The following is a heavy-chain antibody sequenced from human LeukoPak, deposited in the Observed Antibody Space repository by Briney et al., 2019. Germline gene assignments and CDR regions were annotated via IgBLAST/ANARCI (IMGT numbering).Heavy chain of an antibody. CDR3: ARSHYYDSSGYYPYWYFDL. D-gene: IGHD3-22*01. V-gene: IGHV4-30-2*01. J-gene: IGHJ2*01. Sequence: PSQTLSLTWAVAGGSISSGGYSRSWLRQPPGKGLEWIGYIYHTGTTYYNPALKSRVTISVDRSKTQFSLKLSSVTAAGTAVYYCARSHYYDSSGYYPYWYFDLWGRGTLVTVSS. CDR1: GGSISSGGYS. CDR2: IYHTGTT.